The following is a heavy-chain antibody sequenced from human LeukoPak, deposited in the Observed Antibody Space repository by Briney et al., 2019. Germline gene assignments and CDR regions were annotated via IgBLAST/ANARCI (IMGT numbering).Heavy chain of an antibody. D-gene: IGHD2-15*01. CDR3: ARGGYCSGGSCYSHNWFDP. CDR1: GYTFTDYY. V-gene: IGHV1-18*04. Sequence: PVASVKVSCKASGYTFTDYYIHWVRQAPGQGLEWMGWINPYNADTNYAQKLQGRVTMTTDTSTSTAYMELRSLRSDDTAVYYCARGGYCSGGSCYSHNWFDPWGQGTLVTVSS. J-gene: IGHJ5*02. CDR2: INPYNADT.